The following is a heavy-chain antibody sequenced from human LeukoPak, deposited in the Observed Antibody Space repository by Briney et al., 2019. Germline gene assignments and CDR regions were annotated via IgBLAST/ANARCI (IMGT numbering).Heavy chain of an antibody. V-gene: IGHV3-48*03. D-gene: IGHD6-19*01. CDR3: ARAGWVSFDP. CDR1: GFTFSSYE. Sequence: GGSLRLSCAASGFTFSSYEMNWVSQAPGKGLEWVSYISSSGSTIYYADSVKGRFTISRDNAKNSLYLQMNSLRAEDTAVYYCARAGWVSFDPWGQGTLVTVSS. CDR2: ISSSGSTI. J-gene: IGHJ5*02.